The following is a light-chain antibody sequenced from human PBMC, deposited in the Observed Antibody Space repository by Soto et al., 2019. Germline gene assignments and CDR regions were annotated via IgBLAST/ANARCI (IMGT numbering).Light chain of an antibody. V-gene: IGLV2-8*01. Sequence: QSVLTQPPSASGSPGQSVTISCTGTSSDVGGYNYVAWYQHHPGKAPKLIIYEVTKRPSGVPDRFSGSKSDNTASLTVSGLQAEDEADYYCSSYAGSSSWVFGGGTKVTVL. J-gene: IGLJ3*02. CDR2: EVT. CDR3: SSYAGSSSWV. CDR1: SSDVGGYNY.